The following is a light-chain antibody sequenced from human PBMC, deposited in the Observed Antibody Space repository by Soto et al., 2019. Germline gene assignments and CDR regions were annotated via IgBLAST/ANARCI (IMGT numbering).Light chain of an antibody. V-gene: IGLV7-46*01. J-gene: IGLJ2*01. CDR1: TGAVTSGHY. CDR3: LLSYSGAWVL. Sequence: QAVVTQEPSLTVSPGGTVTLTCGSSTGAVTSGHYPYWFQQKPGQAPRTLIYDTSNKHSWTPARFSGSLLGGKAALTLSGAQPEDEAEYYCLLSYSGAWVLFGGGTKLTVL. CDR2: DTS.